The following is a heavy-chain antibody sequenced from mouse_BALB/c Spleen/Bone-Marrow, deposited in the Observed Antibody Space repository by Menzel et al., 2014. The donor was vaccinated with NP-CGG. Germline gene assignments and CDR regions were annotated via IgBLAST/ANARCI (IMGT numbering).Heavy chain of an antibody. CDR3: TRRDRYDYYGVDY. V-gene: IGHV1S126*01. CDR1: GYTFXNYR. CDR2: IYPSDSYS. D-gene: IGHD2-14*01. J-gene: IGHJ4*01. Sequence: QVQLKESGAELVRPGASVKVSCKASGYTFXNYRINWVRQRPGQGLEWIGNIYPSDSYSNYNQKFKDKATLTVDKSSSTAYMQLSSPTSEDSAVYYCTRRDRYDYYGVDYWGQGTSVTVSS.